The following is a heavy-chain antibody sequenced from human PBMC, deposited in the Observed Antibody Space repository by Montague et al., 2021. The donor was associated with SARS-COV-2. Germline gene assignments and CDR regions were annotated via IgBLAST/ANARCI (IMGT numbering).Heavy chain of an antibody. V-gene: IGHV2-70*01. J-gene: IGHJ4*02. Sequence: PALVKPTQTLTLTCTFSGFSLSTSGRCVSWIRQPPGKALEWLALIDWDDDKYYSTSLKTRLTISKDTSKNQVVLTMANMDPVDTATYYCARISAWYSSGWSAFDYWGQGTLVTVSS. D-gene: IGHD6-19*01. CDR3: ARISAWYSSGWSAFDY. CDR2: IDWDDDK. CDR1: GFSLSTSGRC.